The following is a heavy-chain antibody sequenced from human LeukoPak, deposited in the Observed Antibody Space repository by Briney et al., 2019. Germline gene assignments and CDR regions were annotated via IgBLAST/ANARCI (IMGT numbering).Heavy chain of an antibody. J-gene: IGHJ6*02. D-gene: IGHD5-18*01. CDR3: AKDPRIQLWPLWDV. CDR1: GFTFSSYA. V-gene: IGHV3-23*01. CDR2: ISGSGGST. Sequence: GGSLRLSCAASGFTFSSYAMSWIRQAPGKGLEWVSAISGSGGSTYCADSVKGRFTISRDNSKNTLYLQMNSLRAEDTAVYYCAKDPRIQLWPLWDVWGQGTTVTVSS.